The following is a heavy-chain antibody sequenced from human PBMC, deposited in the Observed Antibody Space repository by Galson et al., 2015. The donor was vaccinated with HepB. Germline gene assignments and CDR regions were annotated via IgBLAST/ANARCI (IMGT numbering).Heavy chain of an antibody. CDR3: ARVDPTSEAFDI. J-gene: IGHJ3*02. Sequence: ETLSLTCAVYGESFSAYHWSWIRQPPGKGLEWIGEINHSGSTNYNPSLKSRVTISVDTSKNQFSLRLTSVTAADTAMYYCARVDPTSEAFDIWGQGTMVTVSS. CDR1: GESFSAYH. CDR2: INHSGST. V-gene: IGHV4-34*01.